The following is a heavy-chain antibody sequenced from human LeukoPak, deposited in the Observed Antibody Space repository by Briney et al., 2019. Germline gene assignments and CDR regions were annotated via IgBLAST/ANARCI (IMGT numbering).Heavy chain of an antibody. CDR3: ARDAGQLAYFDY. V-gene: IGHV3-21*01. J-gene: IGHJ4*02. D-gene: IGHD6-13*01. Sequence: GGSLRLSCAASGFTFSTYTMNWVRQAPGKGLEWVSAISGRTGGTYYADSVKGRFTISRDNAKNSLYLQMNSLRAEDTAVYYCARDAGQLAYFDYWGQGTLVTVSS. CDR1: GFTFSTYT. CDR2: ISGRTGGT.